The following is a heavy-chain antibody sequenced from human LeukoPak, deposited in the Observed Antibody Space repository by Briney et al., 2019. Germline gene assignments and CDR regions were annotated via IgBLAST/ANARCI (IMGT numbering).Heavy chain of an antibody. CDR1: GFTFSAYA. CDR2: IRGSGGST. Sequence: QPGGSLRLSCTASGFTFSAYAMMWVRQAPGKGPEWVSAIRGSGGSTYYADSVKGRFTISRDNSKNTLYLQMNSLRAEDTAVYYCAKDMESQLVPKASFDIWGQGTMVTVSS. J-gene: IGHJ3*02. D-gene: IGHD6-13*01. V-gene: IGHV3-23*01. CDR3: AKDMESQLVPKASFDI.